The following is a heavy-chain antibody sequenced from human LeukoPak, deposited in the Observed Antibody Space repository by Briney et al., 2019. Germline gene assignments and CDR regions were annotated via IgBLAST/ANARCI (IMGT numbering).Heavy chain of an antibody. J-gene: IGHJ4*02. Sequence: SETLSLTCTVSGGSISSSSYYWGWIRQPPGKGLEWIGSIYYSGSTYYNPSLKSRVTISVDTSKNQFSLKLSSVTAADTAVYYCARHRRTRYDYIWGSYNYPDYFDYWGQGTLVTVSS. CDR1: GGSISSSSYY. V-gene: IGHV4-39*01. CDR3: ARHRRTRYDYIWGSYNYPDYFDY. D-gene: IGHD3-16*01. CDR2: IYYSGST.